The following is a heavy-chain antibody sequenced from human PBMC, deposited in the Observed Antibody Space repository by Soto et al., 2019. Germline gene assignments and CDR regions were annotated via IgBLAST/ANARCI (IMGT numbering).Heavy chain of an antibody. Sequence: GESLKISCQGSGYSFTSYWNGWGRQMPGKGLGWVAVIYPADSNTRYSASFRGQGAISADQSISTADLQWSSLTASDPAIHYCARPFGMDVWGQGTTVTVSS. CDR2: IYPADSNT. V-gene: IGHV5-51*01. CDR3: ARPFGMDV. J-gene: IGHJ6*02. CDR1: GYSFTSYW.